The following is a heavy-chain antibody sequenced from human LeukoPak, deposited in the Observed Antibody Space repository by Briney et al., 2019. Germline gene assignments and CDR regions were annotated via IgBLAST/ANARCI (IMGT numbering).Heavy chain of an antibody. D-gene: IGHD2-8*01. J-gene: IGHJ4*02. CDR2: INPNSGGT. CDR1: GYIFTGYY. Sequence: ASVTVSCKASGYIFTGYYMHWVRQVPGQGLEWMGWINPNSGGTIYAQKFQGWVTMTRDTSTSTAYLDLNRLTSDDTAIYYCSRGLINGHDFDYWGQGTVVTVSS. V-gene: IGHV1-2*04. CDR3: SRGLINGHDFDY.